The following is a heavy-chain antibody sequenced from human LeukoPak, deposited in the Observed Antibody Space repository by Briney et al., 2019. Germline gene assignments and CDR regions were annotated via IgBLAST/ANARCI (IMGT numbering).Heavy chain of an antibody. CDR2: SYYSGSN. Sequence: SDTLSLTCTVSGLHISSGGYHWRWIRQHPGKGVELIGYSYYSGSNYYNPSLKSRLTISVDTSKNQFSLKLSSVADADAAVYYCARVSYDSRGYYYHDYWGQGTLVTVSS. CDR1: GLHISSGGYH. J-gene: IGHJ4*02. CDR3: ARVSYDSRGYYYHDY. V-gene: IGHV4-31*03. D-gene: IGHD3-22*01.